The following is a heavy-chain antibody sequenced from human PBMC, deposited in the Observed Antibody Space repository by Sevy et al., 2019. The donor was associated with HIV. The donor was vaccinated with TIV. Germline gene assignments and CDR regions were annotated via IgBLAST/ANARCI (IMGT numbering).Heavy chain of an antibody. Sequence: ASVKVSCKASGGTFSSYAISWVRQAPGQGLEWMGGIIPIFGTANYALKFQGRVTITADESTSTAYMELSSLRSEDTAVYYCAESIAARPGLGYLDYWGQGTLVTVSS. CDR2: IIPIFGTA. V-gene: IGHV1-69*13. D-gene: IGHD6-6*01. CDR3: AESIAARPGLGYLDY. J-gene: IGHJ4*02. CDR1: GGTFSSYA.